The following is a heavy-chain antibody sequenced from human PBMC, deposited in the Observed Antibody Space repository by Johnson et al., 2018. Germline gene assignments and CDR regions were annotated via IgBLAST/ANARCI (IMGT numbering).Heavy chain of an antibody. CDR2: ISHDESLK. D-gene: IGHD3-22*01. Sequence: QVQLVQSGGGVVQPGRSLRLSCAVSGLTLSRSIMHWVRQAPGKGLEWVALISHDESLKGYADSEKGRFPISRDISKNTLYLEMNSLTTEDTAVYYCTTGIYYDSIGDYHAFDIWGRGTMVTVSS. J-gene: IGHJ3*02. CDR1: GLTLSRSI. V-gene: IGHV3-30*03. CDR3: TTGIYYDSIGDYHAFDI.